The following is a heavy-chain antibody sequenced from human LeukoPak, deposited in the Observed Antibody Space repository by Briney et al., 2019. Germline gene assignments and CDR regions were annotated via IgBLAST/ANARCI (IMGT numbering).Heavy chain of an antibody. V-gene: IGHV1-58*02. D-gene: IGHD3-22*01. CDR3: AAVGGSGYTYYYYGMDV. CDR2: IVVGSGNT. Sequence: SVKVSCKASGFTFTSSAMQWVRQARGQRLEWIGWIVVGSGNTNYAQKFRERVTITRDMSTSTAYMELSSLRSEDTAVYYCAAVGGSGYTYYYYGMDVWGQGTTVTVSS. CDR1: GFTFTSSA. J-gene: IGHJ6*02.